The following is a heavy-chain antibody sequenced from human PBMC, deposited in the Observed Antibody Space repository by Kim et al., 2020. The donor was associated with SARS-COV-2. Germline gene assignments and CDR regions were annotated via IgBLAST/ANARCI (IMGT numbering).Heavy chain of an antibody. V-gene: IGHV3-7*03. D-gene: IGHD6-13*01. Sequence: GGSLRLSCAASGFTFSSYWMSWVRQAPGKGLEWVANIKQDGSEKYYVDSVKGRFTISRDNAKNSLYLQMNSLRAEDTAVYYCAGGAAAGTFDYWGQGTLVTVSS. J-gene: IGHJ4*02. CDR1: GFTFSSYW. CDR3: AGGAAAGTFDY. CDR2: IKQDGSEK.